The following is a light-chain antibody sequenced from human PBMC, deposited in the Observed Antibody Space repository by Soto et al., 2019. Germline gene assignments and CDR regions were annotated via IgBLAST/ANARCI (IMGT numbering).Light chain of an antibody. Sequence: QAVVTQSPSASASLGASVNLTCTLSSGHSSYPIAWHQQQPEKGPRYLMKLNSDGSHSKGDGIPDRFSGSSSGAERYLTISSLQSEDEADYYCQTWAPGIVVFGGGTKLTVL. CDR1: SGHSSYP. V-gene: IGLV4-69*01. CDR2: LNSDGSH. CDR3: QTWAPGIVV. J-gene: IGLJ2*01.